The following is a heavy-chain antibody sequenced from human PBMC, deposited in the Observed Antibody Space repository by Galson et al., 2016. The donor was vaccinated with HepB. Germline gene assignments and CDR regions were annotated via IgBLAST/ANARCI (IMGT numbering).Heavy chain of an antibody. CDR2: ISTYSGNT. Sequence: SVKVSCKASGYTFISYYMHWVRQAPGQGLEWMGWISTYSGNTNYAQKLQGRVTMTTDTSTNTAYMELRSLRSDDTAVYYCARDADWNLDYWGQGTLVTVSS. J-gene: IGHJ4*02. V-gene: IGHV1-18*04. CDR3: ARDADWNLDY. D-gene: IGHD1-1*01. CDR1: GYTFISYY.